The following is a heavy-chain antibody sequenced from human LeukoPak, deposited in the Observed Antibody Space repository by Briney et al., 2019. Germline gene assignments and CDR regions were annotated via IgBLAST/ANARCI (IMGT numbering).Heavy chain of an antibody. D-gene: IGHD2-8*01. V-gene: IGHV3-7*01. Sequence: PGGSLRLSCAASGFTFSRYWMDWVRQAPEKGLEWVANINEDGSEKYYVDSVKGRFTISRDNAKNSLYLQMNSLRAEDTAVYFCATRNAFDYWGRGILVTVSS. CDR1: GFTFSRYW. CDR3: ATRNAFDY. CDR2: INEDGSEK. J-gene: IGHJ4*02.